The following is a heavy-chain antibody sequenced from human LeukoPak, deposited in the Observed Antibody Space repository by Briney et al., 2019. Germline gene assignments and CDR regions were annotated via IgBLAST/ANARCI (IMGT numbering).Heavy chain of an antibody. Sequence: GGSLRLSCAVSGFTVSSNYMSWVRQAPGKGLEWVSVIYSGGSTYYADSVKGRFTISRDNSKNTLYLQMNSLRAEDTAVYYCATRRPNLQYQLPYYYYGMDVWGQGTTVTVSS. D-gene: IGHD2-2*01. CDR1: GFTVSSNY. V-gene: IGHV3-53*01. CDR2: IYSGGST. CDR3: ATRRPNLQYQLPYYYYGMDV. J-gene: IGHJ6*02.